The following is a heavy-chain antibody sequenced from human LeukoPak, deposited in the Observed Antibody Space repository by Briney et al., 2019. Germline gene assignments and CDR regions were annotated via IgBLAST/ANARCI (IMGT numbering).Heavy chain of an antibody. D-gene: IGHD1-26*01. CDR3: AKVPLSGSYFFNWFDP. V-gene: IGHV3-23*01. J-gene: IGHJ5*02. Sequence: GGSLRLSCAASGFTFSSYAMSWVRQAPGKGLEWVSAISGSGGSTYYADSVKGRFTISRDNSKNTLYLQMNSLRAEDTAVYYCAKVPLSGSYFFNWFDPWGQGTLVTVSS. CDR2: ISGSGGST. CDR1: GFTFSSYA.